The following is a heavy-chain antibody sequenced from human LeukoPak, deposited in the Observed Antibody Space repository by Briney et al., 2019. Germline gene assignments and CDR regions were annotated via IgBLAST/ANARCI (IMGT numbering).Heavy chain of an antibody. D-gene: IGHD2-2*01. Sequence: ASVKVSCKVSGYTLTELSMHWVRQAPGKGLEWMGGFDPEDGETIYAQKFQGRVTITADKSTSTAYMELSSLRSEDTAVYYCARSPGTSCPNRYFCYMDVWGKGTTVTVSS. CDR3: ARSPGTSCPNRYFCYMDV. J-gene: IGHJ6*03. CDR2: FDPEDGET. CDR1: GYTLTELS. V-gene: IGHV1-24*01.